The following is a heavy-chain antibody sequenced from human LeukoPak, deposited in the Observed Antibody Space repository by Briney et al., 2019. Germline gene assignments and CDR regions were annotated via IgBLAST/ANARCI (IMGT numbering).Heavy chain of an antibody. CDR2: IKPDGSDK. D-gene: IGHD2-2*01. Sequence: GGSLRLSCVASGLAFSNCWMSWVRQAPGKGPEWVANIKPDGSDKYYVDSVKGRFTISRDNAKNSVYLQMNSLRVEETAVYYRASRYCSTPTFPYLGVFDYWGQGALVTVSS. V-gene: IGHV3-7*01. J-gene: IGHJ4*02. CDR3: ASRYCSTPTFPYLGVFDY. CDR1: GLAFSNCW.